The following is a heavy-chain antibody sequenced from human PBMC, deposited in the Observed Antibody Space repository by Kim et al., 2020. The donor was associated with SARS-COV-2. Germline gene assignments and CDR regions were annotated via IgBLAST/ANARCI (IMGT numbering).Heavy chain of an antibody. CDR2: ISSSSSYI. CDR3: AGLIPTYYYDSSGYYHG. Sequence: GGSLRLSCAASGFTFSSYSMNWVRQAPGKGLEWVSSISSSSSYIYYADSVKGRFTISRDNAKNSLYLQMNSLRAEDTAVYYCAGLIPTYYYDSSGYYHGWGQGTLVTVSS. J-gene: IGHJ4*02. CDR1: GFTFSSYS. V-gene: IGHV3-21*01. D-gene: IGHD3-22*01.